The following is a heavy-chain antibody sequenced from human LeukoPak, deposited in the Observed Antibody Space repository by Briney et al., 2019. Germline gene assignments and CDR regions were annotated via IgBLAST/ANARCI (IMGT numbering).Heavy chain of an antibody. V-gene: IGHV3-30*03. CDR3: ARGPETWSHYFDY. CDR2: ISYDGSNK. D-gene: IGHD2-15*01. J-gene: IGHJ4*02. Sequence: GGSLRLSCAASGFTFSSYGMHWVRQAPGKGLEWVAVISYDGSNKYYADSVKGRFTISRDNSKNTLYLQMNSLRAEDTAVYYCARGPETWSHYFDYWGQGTLVTVSS. CDR1: GFTFSSYG.